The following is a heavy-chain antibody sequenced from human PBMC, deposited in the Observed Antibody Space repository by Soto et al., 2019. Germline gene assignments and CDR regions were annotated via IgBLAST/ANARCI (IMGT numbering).Heavy chain of an antibody. CDR2: INPNSGGT. J-gene: IGHJ5*02. Sequence: ASVKVSCKASGYTFTGYYMHWVRQAPGQGLEWMGWINPNSGGTNYAQKFQGWVTMTRDTSISTAYMELSRLRSDDTAVYYCARDRSDSSSWYNWFDPWGQGTLVTVS. CDR3: ARDRSDSSSWYNWFDP. D-gene: IGHD6-13*01. V-gene: IGHV1-2*04. CDR1: GYTFTGYY.